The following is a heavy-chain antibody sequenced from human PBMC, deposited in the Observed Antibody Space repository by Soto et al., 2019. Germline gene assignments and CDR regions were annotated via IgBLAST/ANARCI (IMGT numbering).Heavy chain of an antibody. CDR1: GYTFTGYY. D-gene: IGHD3-22*01. Sequence: QVQLVQSGAEVKKPGASVKVSCKASGYTFTGYYMHLVRQAPGQGLEWMGWINPNSGGTNYAQKFQGWVTMTRDTSISTAYMELSRLRSDDTAVYYCARASYYDSSGYYYPFDYWGQGTLVTVAS. V-gene: IGHV1-2*04. CDR3: ARASYYDSSGYYYPFDY. CDR2: INPNSGGT. J-gene: IGHJ4*02.